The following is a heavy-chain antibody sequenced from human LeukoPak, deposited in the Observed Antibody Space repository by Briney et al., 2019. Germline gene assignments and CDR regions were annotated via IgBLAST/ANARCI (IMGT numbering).Heavy chain of an antibody. CDR3: ARSDDFWSGTGFDY. CDR2: NSAYNGNT. D-gene: IGHD3-3*01. V-gene: IGHV1-18*01. CDR1: GGTFSGYA. J-gene: IGHJ4*02. Sequence: ASVKVSCKASGGTFSGYAISWVRQAPGQGLEWMGWNSAYNGNTNYAQKLQGRVTMTTDTSTSTAYMELRSLRSDDTAVYYCARSDDFWSGTGFDYWGQGTLVTLSS.